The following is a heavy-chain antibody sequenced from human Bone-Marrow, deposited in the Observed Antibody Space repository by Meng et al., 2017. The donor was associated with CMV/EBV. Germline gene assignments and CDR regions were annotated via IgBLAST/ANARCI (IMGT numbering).Heavy chain of an antibody. V-gene: IGHV3-48*04. Sequence: GGSLRLSCAASGFTFSSYSMNWVRQAPGKGLEWVSYISSSSSTIYYADSVKGRFTISRDNAKNTLYLQMNSLRAEDTAVYYCARDRSSLNYYDSSGYYPYYYGMDVWGQGTTVTVSS. CDR1: GFTFSSYS. J-gene: IGHJ6*02. CDR2: ISSSSSTI. CDR3: ARDRSSLNYYDSSGYYPYYYGMDV. D-gene: IGHD3-22*01.